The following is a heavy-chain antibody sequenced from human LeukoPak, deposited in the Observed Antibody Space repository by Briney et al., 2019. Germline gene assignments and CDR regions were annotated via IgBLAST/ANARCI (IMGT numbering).Heavy chain of an antibody. Sequence: SETLSLTCAVYGGSFSGYYWSWIRQPPGKGLEWIGEINHSGSTNYNPSLKSRVTISVDTSKNQFSLKLSSVTAADTAVYYCARWRNYYDSSGYPHDAFDIWGQGTMVTVSS. V-gene: IGHV4-34*01. D-gene: IGHD3-22*01. CDR3: ARWRNYYDSSGYPHDAFDI. CDR2: INHSGST. J-gene: IGHJ3*02. CDR1: GGSFSGYY.